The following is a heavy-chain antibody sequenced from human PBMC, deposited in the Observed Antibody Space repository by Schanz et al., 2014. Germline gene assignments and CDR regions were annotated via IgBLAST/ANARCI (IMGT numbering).Heavy chain of an antibody. V-gene: IGHV1-46*01. CDR3: ARGGAYRSPSPVFYFDY. Sequence: QVHLVQSGAEVKKPGASVKVSCKASGYIFTSYSMHWVRQAPGQGLEWLGIINPSGVSTSSAQEFQGRVTMTRDTSTSTLQMELSSLRSEDTAVYYCARGGAYRSPSPVFYFDYWGQGTLVTVFS. D-gene: IGHD6-6*01. J-gene: IGHJ4*02. CDR2: INPSGVST. CDR1: GYIFTSYS.